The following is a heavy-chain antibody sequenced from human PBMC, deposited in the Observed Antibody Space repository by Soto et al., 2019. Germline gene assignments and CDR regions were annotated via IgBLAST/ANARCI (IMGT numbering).Heavy chain of an antibody. D-gene: IGHD3-3*01. V-gene: IGHV3-48*01. Sequence: GGSLRLSCAASGFTFSSYSMNWVRQAPGKGLEWVSYISSSSSTIYYADSVKGRFTISRDNAKNSLYLQMDSLRAEDTAVYYCATFQYYDFWSGSYEFDPWGQGTLVTVSS. CDR2: ISSSSSTI. J-gene: IGHJ5*02. CDR3: ATFQYYDFWSGSYEFDP. CDR1: GFTFSSYS.